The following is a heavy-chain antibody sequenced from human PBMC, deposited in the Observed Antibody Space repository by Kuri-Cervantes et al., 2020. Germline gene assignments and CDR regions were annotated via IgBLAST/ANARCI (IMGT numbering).Heavy chain of an antibody. CDR1: GGSFSGYY. CDR2: INHSGST. V-gene: IGHV4-34*01. D-gene: IGHD3-3*01. Sequence: SETLSLTCAVYGGSFSGYYWSWIRQPPGKRLEWIGEINHSGSTNYNPSLKSRVTISVDTSKNQFSLKLSSVTAADTAVYYCARDRRLEWLRPGYYYYYGMDVWGQGTTVTVSS. J-gene: IGHJ6*02. CDR3: ARDRRLEWLRPGYYYYYGMDV.